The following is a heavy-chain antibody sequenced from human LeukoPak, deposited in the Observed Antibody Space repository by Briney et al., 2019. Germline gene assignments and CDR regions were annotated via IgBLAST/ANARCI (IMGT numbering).Heavy chain of an antibody. Sequence: PGGSLRLSCAASGFTFSSYAMSWVRQAPGKGLEWVSTISGSGGNTYYADSVKGRFTISRDKSQNTLNLQVNSRRAEDTAVYYCAKDQIALYYFDYWGQGTLVTVSS. D-gene: IGHD3-22*01. CDR2: ISGSGGNT. J-gene: IGHJ4*02. CDR1: GFTFSSYA. V-gene: IGHV3-23*01. CDR3: AKDQIALYYFDY.